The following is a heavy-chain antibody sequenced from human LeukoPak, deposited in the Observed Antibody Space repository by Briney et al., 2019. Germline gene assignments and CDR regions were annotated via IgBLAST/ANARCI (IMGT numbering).Heavy chain of an antibody. V-gene: IGHV1-18*01. D-gene: IGHD2-2*01. CDR2: ISAYNGNT. CDR1: GYTFTSYG. Sequence: ASVKVSCKASGYTFTSYGISWVRQAPGQGLEWMGWISAYNGNTNYAQKLQGRVTMTTDTSTSTAYMELRSLRSDDTAVYYCARDHSDIVVVAGGDYYYYMDAWGKGTTVTVSS. J-gene: IGHJ6*03. CDR3: ARDHSDIVVVAGGDYYYYMDA.